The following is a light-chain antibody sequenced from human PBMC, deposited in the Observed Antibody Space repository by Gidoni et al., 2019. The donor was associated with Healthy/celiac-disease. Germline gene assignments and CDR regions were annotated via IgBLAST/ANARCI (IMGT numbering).Light chain of an antibody. CDR3: QQSYNTPFT. Sequence: DIQKTQSPSSLSASVGDGVTITCRASQSISIYLNWYQQKPGKAPKLLIYAASSLQSGVPSRFSGSGSGTDFTLTISSLQPEDFATYYCQQSYNTPFTFGPGTKVEIK. CDR2: AAS. J-gene: IGKJ3*01. V-gene: IGKV1-39*01. CDR1: QSISIY.